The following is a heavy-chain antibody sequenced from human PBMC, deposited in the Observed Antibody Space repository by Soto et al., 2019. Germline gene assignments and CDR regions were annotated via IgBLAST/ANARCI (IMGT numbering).Heavy chain of an antibody. V-gene: IGHV4-59*12. J-gene: IGHJ6*02. CDR3: ASAPAATSGYYYYYGMDV. Sequence: SETLSLTCTVSGGSISSYYWSWIRQPPGKGLEWIGYIYYSGSTNYNPSLKSRVTISVDTSKNQFSLKLSSVTAADTAVYYCASAPAATSGYYYYYGMDVWGQGNTVTVSS. CDR2: IYYSGST. CDR1: GGSISSYY. D-gene: IGHD6-19*01.